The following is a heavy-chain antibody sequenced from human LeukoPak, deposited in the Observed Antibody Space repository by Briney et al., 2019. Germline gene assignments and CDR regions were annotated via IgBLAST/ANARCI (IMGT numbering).Heavy chain of an antibody. CDR2: DYCGGNT. Sequence: SETLSLTCTVSGFSVTADSYCWGWIRQPPGKGLEWIGYDYCGGNTNYDPSLKRRVTISVDTSKNQFSLKLSSVTAADTAVYYCASRSDYGDYLDYWGQGTLVTVSS. V-gene: IGHV4-61*01. J-gene: IGHJ4*02. CDR1: GFSVTADSYC. CDR3: ASRSDYGDYLDY. D-gene: IGHD4-17*01.